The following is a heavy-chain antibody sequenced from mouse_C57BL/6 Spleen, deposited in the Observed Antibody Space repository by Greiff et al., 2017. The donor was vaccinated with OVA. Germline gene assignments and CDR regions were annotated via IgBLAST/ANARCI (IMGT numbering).Heavy chain of an antibody. CDR1: GFSLTSYG. CDR3: ARHGNSSPPFAY. V-gene: IGHV2-6-1*01. Sequence: QVHVKQSGPGLVAPSQSLSITCTVSGFSLTSYGVHWVRQPPGKGLEWLVVIWSDGSTTYNSALKSRLSISKDNSKSQVFLKMNSLQTDDTAMYYCARHGNSSPPFAYWGQGTLVTVSA. CDR2: IWSDGST. J-gene: IGHJ3*01. D-gene: IGHD1-1*01.